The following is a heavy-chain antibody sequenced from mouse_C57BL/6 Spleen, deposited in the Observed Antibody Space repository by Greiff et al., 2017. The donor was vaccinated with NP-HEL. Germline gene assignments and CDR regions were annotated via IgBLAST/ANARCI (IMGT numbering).Heavy chain of an antibody. CDR1: GYTFTSYW. J-gene: IGHJ1*03. CDR2: IYPGSGST. D-gene: IGHD1-1*01. CDR3: AREGDGSSPLWYFDV. V-gene: IGHV1-55*01. Sequence: QVHVKQPGAELVKPGASVKMSCKASGYTFTSYWITWVKQRPGQGLEWIGDIYPGSGSTNYNEKFKSKATLTVDTSSSTAYMQLSSLTSEDSAVYYCAREGDGSSPLWYFDVWGTGTTVTVSS.